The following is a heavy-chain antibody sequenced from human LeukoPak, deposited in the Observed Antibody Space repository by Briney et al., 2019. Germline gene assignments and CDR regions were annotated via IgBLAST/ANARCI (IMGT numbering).Heavy chain of an antibody. Sequence: PGGSLRLSCAASGFTVSSNYMSWVRQAPGKGLEWVSVIYSGGSTYYADSVKGRFTISRDNAKNSLYLQLNSLRAEDTAVYYCARDGGYDRYYFDYWGQGTLVTVSS. J-gene: IGHJ4*02. CDR2: IYSGGST. V-gene: IGHV3-66*01. D-gene: IGHD6-19*01. CDR3: ARDGGYDRYYFDY. CDR1: GFTVSSNY.